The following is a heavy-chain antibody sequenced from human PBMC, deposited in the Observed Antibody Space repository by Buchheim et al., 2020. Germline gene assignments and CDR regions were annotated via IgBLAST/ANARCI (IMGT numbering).Heavy chain of an antibody. J-gene: IGHJ4*02. V-gene: IGHV4-59*01. CDR3: ARTSPIAVAGMFDY. CDR1: GGSIRSYY. D-gene: IGHD6-19*01. Sequence: QVQLQESGPGLVKPSETLSLTCTVSGGSIRSYYWSWIRQPPGKGLEWIGFIYYSGSTNYNPSLKSRVTISVDTSKNQFSLKLSSVTAADTAVYYCARTSPIAVAGMFDYWGQGTL. CDR2: IYYSGST.